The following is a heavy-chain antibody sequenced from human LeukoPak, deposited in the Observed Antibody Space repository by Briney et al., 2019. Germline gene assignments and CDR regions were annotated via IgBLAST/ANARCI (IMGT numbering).Heavy chain of an antibody. CDR1: GYSISSGYY. CDR3: ARGRGGYPD. D-gene: IGHD5-12*01. J-gene: IGHJ3*01. CDR2: IDHSGST. V-gene: IGHV4-38-2*02. Sequence: PSETLSLTCTVSGYSISSGYYWGWIRQPPGKGLEWIGEIDHSGSTNYNSGSTNYNPSLKSRVTISVDTSKNQFSLKLSSVTAADTAVYYCARGRGGYPDWGQGTMVTVSS.